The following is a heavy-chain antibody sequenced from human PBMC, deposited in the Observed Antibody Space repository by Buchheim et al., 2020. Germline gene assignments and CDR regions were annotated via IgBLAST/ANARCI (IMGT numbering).Heavy chain of an antibody. CDR3: AGDSVPDGMDV. CDR2: IKQDRSAK. Sequence: EVQLVESGGGLVQPGGSLRLSCAASGFTFSRSWMSWVRQAPGKGLEWVANIKQDRSAKYYVDSVKGRFTISKDNAKNSLYLQMNSLGAEDTAVYYCAGDSVPDGMDVWRQGTT. J-gene: IGHJ6*01. D-gene: IGHD5/OR15-5a*01. CDR1: GFTFSRSW. V-gene: IGHV3-7*01.